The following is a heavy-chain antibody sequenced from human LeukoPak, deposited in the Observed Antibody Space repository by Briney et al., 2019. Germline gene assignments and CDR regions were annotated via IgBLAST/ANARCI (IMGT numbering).Heavy chain of an antibody. V-gene: IGHV1-3*04. Sequence: ASVNVSCKTSGYTFTSRALHWLRLAAGTRLDSMGWINTGNGKTKYSQKFQDRVTITRDPSARTADIEPSSLKSEDTAGYYCARDRSAWRFYYFDYWGQGTLVTVSS. CDR2: INTGNGKT. D-gene: IGHD3-3*01. CDR3: ARDRSAWRFYYFDY. J-gene: IGHJ4*02. CDR1: GYTFTSRA.